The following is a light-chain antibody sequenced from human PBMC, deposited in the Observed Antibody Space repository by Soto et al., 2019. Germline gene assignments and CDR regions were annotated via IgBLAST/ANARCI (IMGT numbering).Light chain of an antibody. Sequence: EILMTQSPATLSVSPGARATLSCRASQSLSRNLAWYQQKPGQAPRLLIYGASTRASGIPARFSGVGSGTEFTLTISSLQSEDFALYYCQHYNDWPPAFTFGPGTKVDL. V-gene: IGKV3-15*01. J-gene: IGKJ3*01. CDR1: QSLSRN. CDR3: QHYNDWPPAFT. CDR2: GAS.